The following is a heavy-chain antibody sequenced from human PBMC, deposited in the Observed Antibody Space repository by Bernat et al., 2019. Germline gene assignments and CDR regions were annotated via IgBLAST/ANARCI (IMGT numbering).Heavy chain of an antibody. V-gene: IGHV3-30*04. CDR2: VSYDGRNK. CDR1: GFTFSDYS. CDR3: VRDGAALYYYHGMDV. D-gene: IGHD6-25*01. J-gene: IGHJ6*02. Sequence: VQLVESGGGVVQPGRSLRLSCVASGFTFSDYSFHWVRQAPGKGLEWVAVVSYDGRNKYYADSVQARFIISRDDSENTLYLQMDSLKSEDTVVYYCVRDGAALYYYHGMDVWGRGTTVTVSS.